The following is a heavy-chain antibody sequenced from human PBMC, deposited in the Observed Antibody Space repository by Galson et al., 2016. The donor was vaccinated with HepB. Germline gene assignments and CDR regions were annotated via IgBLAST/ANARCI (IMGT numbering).Heavy chain of an antibody. J-gene: IGHJ4*02. Sequence: QSGAEVKKPGESLKISCKTSGYNPATYWIGWVRQMPGKGLEWMGVIYPLDPDPRYSPSFEGQVTISADQSIRTAYLQWSSLKASDTAMYYCARLAVETDSLCFDYWGQGTLVTVSP. V-gene: IGHV5-51*01. D-gene: IGHD2-21*01. CDR1: GYNPATYW. CDR2: IYPLDPDP. CDR3: ARLAVETDSLCFDY.